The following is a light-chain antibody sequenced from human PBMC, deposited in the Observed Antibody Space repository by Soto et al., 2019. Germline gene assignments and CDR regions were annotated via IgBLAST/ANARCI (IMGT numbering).Light chain of an antibody. CDR3: QQYGSSVWT. CDR2: GAS. V-gene: IGKV3-20*01. Sequence: EIVLTQSPGTLSLSPGERATLSCRASQSVSSSYLAWYQQKPGQAPRILIYGASSRDTGIPDRFSGSGSGTDFTLTISSLEPEDFSVYYCQQYGSSVWTFGQGTKVDIK. CDR1: QSVSSSY. J-gene: IGKJ1*01.